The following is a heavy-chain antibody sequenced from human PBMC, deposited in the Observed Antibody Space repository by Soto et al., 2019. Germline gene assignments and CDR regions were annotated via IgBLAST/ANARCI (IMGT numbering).Heavy chain of an antibody. CDR1: GFTFSTYD. D-gene: IGHD5-12*01. V-gene: IGHV3-13*05. Sequence: PGGSLRLSCAASGFTFSTYDMHWVRQATGKGLEWVSAIGAADDPYYSGSVKGRFTISRDNAKNSLYLQMNSLRAEDTAVYYCAREGTISYYYYGMDVWGQGTTVTVSS. J-gene: IGHJ6*02. CDR2: IGAADDP. CDR3: AREGTISYYYYGMDV.